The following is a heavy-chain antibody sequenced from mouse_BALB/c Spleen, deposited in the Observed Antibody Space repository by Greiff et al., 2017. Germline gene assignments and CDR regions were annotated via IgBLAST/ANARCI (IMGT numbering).Heavy chain of an antibody. CDR1: GFSLTGYG. Sequence: VHLVESGPGLVAPSQSLSITCTVSGFSLTGYGVNWVRQPPGKGLEWLGMIWGDGSTDYNSALKSRLSISKDNSKSQVFLKMNSLQTDDTARYYCARHMITTRKYYAMDYWGQGTSVTVSS. CDR2: IWGDGST. CDR3: ARHMITTRKYYAMDY. J-gene: IGHJ4*01. V-gene: IGHV2-6-7*01. D-gene: IGHD2-4*01.